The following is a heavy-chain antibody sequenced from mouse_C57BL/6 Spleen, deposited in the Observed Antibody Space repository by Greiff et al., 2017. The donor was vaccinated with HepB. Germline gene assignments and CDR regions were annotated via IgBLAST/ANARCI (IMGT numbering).Heavy chain of an antibody. D-gene: IGHD1-1*01. CDR3: AMGYYGSSYGYYFDY. Sequence: VQLQQPGAELVKPGASVKVSCKASGYTFTSYWMHWVKQRPGQGLEWIGRIHPSDSDTNYNQKFKGKATLTVDKSSSTAYMQLSSLTSEDSAVYYCAMGYYGSSYGYYFDYWGQGTTLTVSS. V-gene: IGHV1-74*01. CDR2: IHPSDSDT. CDR1: GYTFTSYW. J-gene: IGHJ2*01.